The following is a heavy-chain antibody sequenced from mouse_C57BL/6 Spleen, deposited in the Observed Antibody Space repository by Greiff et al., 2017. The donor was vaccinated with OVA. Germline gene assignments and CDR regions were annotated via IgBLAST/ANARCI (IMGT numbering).Heavy chain of an antibody. CDR1: GFTFSDYG. CDR2: ISNLAYSI. Sequence: EVKLVESGGGLVQPGGSLKLSCAASGFTFSDYGMAWVRQAPRKGPEWVAFISNLAYSIYYADTVTGRFTISRENAKNTLYLEMRGLRSEDTAMYYCEREGFMMVTTPFAYWGQGTLVTVSA. V-gene: IGHV5-15*01. J-gene: IGHJ3*01. CDR3: EREGFMMVTTPFAY. D-gene: IGHD2-3*01.